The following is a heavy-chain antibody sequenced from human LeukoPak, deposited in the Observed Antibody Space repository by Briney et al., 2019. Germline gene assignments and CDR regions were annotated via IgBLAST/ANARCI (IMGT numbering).Heavy chain of an antibody. D-gene: IGHD5-18*01. J-gene: IGHJ4*02. CDR2: MNPNSGNT. Sequence: GASVTVSCKASGYTFTSYDINWGRQAAGQGLEWMGWMNPNSGNTGYAQKFQGRVTITRNTSISTAYMELSSLRSEDTAVYYCARGYSYGYAPYWGQGTLVTVSS. CDR1: GYTFTSYD. CDR3: ARGYSYGYAPY. V-gene: IGHV1-8*03.